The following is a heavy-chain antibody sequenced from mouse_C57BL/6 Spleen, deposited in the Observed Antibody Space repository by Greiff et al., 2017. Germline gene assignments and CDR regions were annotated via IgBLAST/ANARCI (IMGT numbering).Heavy chain of an antibody. D-gene: IGHD2-10*01. Sequence: EVKLVESGGGLVKPGGSLKLSCAASGFTFSDYGMHWVRQAPGKGLEWVAYISSGSSTIYYADTVKGRFTISRDNAKNTLFLQMTSLRSEDTAMYYCATYSGFAYWGQGTLVTVSA. J-gene: IGHJ3*01. CDR1: GFTFSDYG. V-gene: IGHV5-17*01. CDR3: ATYSGFAY. CDR2: ISSGSSTI.